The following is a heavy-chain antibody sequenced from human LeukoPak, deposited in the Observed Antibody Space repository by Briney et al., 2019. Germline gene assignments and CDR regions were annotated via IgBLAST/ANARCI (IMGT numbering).Heavy chain of an antibody. Sequence: SETLSITCAVYGGSFSGYYWSWIRQPPGKGLEWIGEINHSGSTNYNPSLKSRVTISVDTSKNQFSLKLSSVTAADTAVYYCARGHDSSGWYFDYWGQGTLVTVSS. V-gene: IGHV4-34*01. D-gene: IGHD6-19*01. CDR1: GGSFSGYY. J-gene: IGHJ4*02. CDR3: ARGHDSSGWYFDY. CDR2: INHSGST.